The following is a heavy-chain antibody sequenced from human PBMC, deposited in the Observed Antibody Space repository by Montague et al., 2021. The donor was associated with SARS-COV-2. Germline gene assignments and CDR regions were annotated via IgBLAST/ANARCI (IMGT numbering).Heavy chain of an antibody. Sequence: SETLSLTCTVSGGSISSSSYYWGWIRQPPGKGLEWIGSIYYSGSTYYNPSLKSRVTISVDTSKNQFSLKLSSVTAADTAVYYCARSPRHYDFWSGYLPGHFDYWGQGTLVTGSS. J-gene: IGHJ4*02. V-gene: IGHV4-39*01. CDR1: GGSISSSSYY. CDR2: IYYSGST. CDR3: ARSPRHYDFWSGYLPGHFDY. D-gene: IGHD3-3*01.